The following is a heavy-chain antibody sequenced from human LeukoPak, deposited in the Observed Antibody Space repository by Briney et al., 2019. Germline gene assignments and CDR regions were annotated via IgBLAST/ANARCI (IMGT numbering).Heavy chain of an antibody. D-gene: IGHD4-17*01. CDR3: ARSSTTVTSQGAFDI. CDR2: IYYSGST. CDR1: GGSISSGDYY. J-gene: IGHJ3*02. V-gene: IGHV4-30-4*01. Sequence: PSQTLSLTCTVSGGSISSGDYYWSWIRQPPGKGLEWIGYIYYSGSTYYNPSLKSRVTISVDTSKNQFSLKLSSVTAADTAVYYCARSSTTVTSQGAFDIWGQGTMVTVSS.